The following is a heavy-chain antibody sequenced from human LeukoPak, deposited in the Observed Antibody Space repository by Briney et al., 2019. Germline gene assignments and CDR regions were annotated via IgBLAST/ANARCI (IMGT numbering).Heavy chain of an antibody. J-gene: IGHJ5*02. Sequence: ASVKVSCKASGYTFTSYYMHWVRQAPGQGLEWMGITNPSGGSTSYAQKFQGRVTMTRDTSTSTVYMELSSLRSEDTAVYYCARDLFSRVTTNWFDPLGQGTLVTVSS. D-gene: IGHD1-14*01. CDR1: GYTFTSYY. CDR3: ARDLFSRVTTNWFDP. CDR2: TNPSGGST. V-gene: IGHV1-46*01.